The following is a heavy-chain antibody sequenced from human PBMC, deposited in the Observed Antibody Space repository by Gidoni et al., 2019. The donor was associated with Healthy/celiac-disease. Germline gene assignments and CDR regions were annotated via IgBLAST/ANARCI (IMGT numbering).Heavy chain of an antibody. V-gene: IGHV3-13*04. CDR3: ARVSIVYYGMDV. CDR2: IGTAGDT. CDR1: GFTFSSYD. D-gene: IGHD1-26*01. J-gene: IGHJ6*02. Sequence: EVQLVESGGGLVQPGGSLSLSCAASGFTFSSYDMHWVRQATGKGLEWVSAIGTAGDTYYPGSVKGRFTISRENAKNSLYLQMNSLRAGDTAVYYCARVSIVYYGMDVWGQGTTVTVSS.